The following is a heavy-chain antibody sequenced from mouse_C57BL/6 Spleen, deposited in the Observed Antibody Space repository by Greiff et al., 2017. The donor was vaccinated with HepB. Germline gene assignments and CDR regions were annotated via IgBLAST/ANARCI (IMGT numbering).Heavy chain of an antibody. CDR1: GYTFTDYE. CDR2: IDPETGGT. Sequence: VQLQQSGAELVRPGASVTLSCKASGYTFTDYEMHWVKQTPVHGLEWIGAIDPETGGTAYNQKFKGKAILTADKSSSTAYMELRSLTSEDSAVYYCTPQTYYYAMDYWGQGTSVTVSS. CDR3: TPQTYYYAMDY. J-gene: IGHJ4*01. V-gene: IGHV1-15*01.